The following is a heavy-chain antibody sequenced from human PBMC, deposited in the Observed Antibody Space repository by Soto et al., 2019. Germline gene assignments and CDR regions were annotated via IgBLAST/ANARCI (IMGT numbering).Heavy chain of an antibody. D-gene: IGHD3-3*02. J-gene: IGHJ6*02. CDR3: AVTDLPFRPLTEPTENGMDV. CDR2: IVVVNGNT. V-gene: IGHV1-58*01. Sequence: ELVQSGPEAREPGTSVKVSCRASGFSFGDSAVQWVRQGRGQRLEWIGWIVVVNGNTNYAQKFEGRVTLTRDASTSTSHMELTSLSSEDTAVYFCAVTDLPFRPLTEPTENGMDVWSQGTTVTVSS. CDR1: GFSFGDSA.